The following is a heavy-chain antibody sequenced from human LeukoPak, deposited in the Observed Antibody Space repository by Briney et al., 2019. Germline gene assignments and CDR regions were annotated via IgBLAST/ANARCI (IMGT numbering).Heavy chain of an antibody. D-gene: IGHD3-3*01. CDR3: AKDRSVFFFDW. CDR1: GYTFTGSY. Sequence: ASVRVSCKASGYTFTGSYIHWVRQAPGQGLEWMGWINPNSGDTHYAQKSQGRVTMTGDTSIDTAYMELTRLRSDDTALYYCAKDRSVFFFDWWGQGTLVTVSS. J-gene: IGHJ4*02. CDR2: INPNSGDT. V-gene: IGHV1-2*02.